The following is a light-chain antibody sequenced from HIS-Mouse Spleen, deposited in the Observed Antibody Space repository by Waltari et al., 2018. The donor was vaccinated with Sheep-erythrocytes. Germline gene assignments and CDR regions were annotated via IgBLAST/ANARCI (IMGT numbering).Light chain of an antibody. CDR1: SSEVGGYNY. Sequence: QSALTQPRSVSGSPGQSVTISCTGTSSEVGGYNYVSWSQQLPGTAPTHLIPRTSTRPASVPARFSGAQYGTSASLAITGHQAEDEADYYCQSYDSSLSGSVFGGGTKLTVL. J-gene: IGLJ2*01. V-gene: IGLV2-11*01. CDR2: RTS. CDR3: QSYDSSLSGSV.